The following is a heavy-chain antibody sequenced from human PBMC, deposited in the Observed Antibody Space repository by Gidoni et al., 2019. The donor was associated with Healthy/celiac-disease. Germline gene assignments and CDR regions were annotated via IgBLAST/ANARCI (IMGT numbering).Heavy chain of an antibody. CDR3: ARVFRAFGVVIMYYYGMDV. CDR2: INHSGST. D-gene: IGHD3-3*01. J-gene: IGHJ6*02. CDR1: GGSVSGYN. Sequence: QVQLQQWGEGRCKPSETRYLTCAVYGGSVSGYNWSWIRQPPGKGLEWIGEINHSGSTNYNPSLKSRVTISVDTSTTQFALKLSSVTAADTAVYYCARVFRAFGVVIMYYYGMDVWGQGTTVTVSS. V-gene: IGHV4-34*01.